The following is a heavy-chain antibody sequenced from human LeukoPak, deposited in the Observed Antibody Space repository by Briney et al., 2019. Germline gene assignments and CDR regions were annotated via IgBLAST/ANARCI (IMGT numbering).Heavy chain of an antibody. V-gene: IGHV3-30*18. CDR2: ISYDGNNK. D-gene: IGHD1-1*01. Sequence: GGSLRPSCAASGFIFSTYGIHWVRQAPGKGLEWVAVISYDGNNKNYADSVKGRFTISRDNSKNTVYLQMNSLKAEDTAVYYCAKEMATGTTDAFHIWGQGTMVTVSS. CDR3: AKEMATGTTDAFHI. CDR1: GFIFSTYG. J-gene: IGHJ3*02.